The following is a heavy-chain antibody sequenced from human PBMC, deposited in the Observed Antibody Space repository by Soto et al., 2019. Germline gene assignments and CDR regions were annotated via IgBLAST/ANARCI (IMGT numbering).Heavy chain of an antibody. Sequence: QVQLVQSGAEVKKPGSSVKVSCKASGGTFSSYAISWVRQAPGQGLEWMGGIIPIFGTANYAQRFQGRVTITADESTSTAYMELSSLRSEDTAVYYCARDGGYYGGNSGDFDYWGQGTLVTVSS. CDR2: IIPIFGTA. J-gene: IGHJ4*02. V-gene: IGHV1-69*01. D-gene: IGHD4-17*01. CDR3: ARDGGYYGGNSGDFDY. CDR1: GGTFSSYA.